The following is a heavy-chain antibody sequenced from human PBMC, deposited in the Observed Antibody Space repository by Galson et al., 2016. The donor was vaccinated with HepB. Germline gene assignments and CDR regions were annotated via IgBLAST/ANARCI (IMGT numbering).Heavy chain of an antibody. Sequence: SETLSLTCTVSDGSISAYYWSWIRQPPGKGLEWIGYVYYTGSTNYNPSLKNRVTISVDTSRNQFSLKIYSVTAADTAVYFCARADDRSGYYVDYWGQGTLVTVSS. CDR1: DGSISAYY. CDR3: ARADDRSGYYVDY. CDR2: VYYTGST. V-gene: IGHV4-59*01. D-gene: IGHD3-22*01. J-gene: IGHJ4*02.